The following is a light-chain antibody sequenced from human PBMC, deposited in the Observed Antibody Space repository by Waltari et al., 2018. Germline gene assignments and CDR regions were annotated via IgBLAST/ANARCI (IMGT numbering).Light chain of an antibody. CDR2: DVS. V-gene: IGKV3-11*01. Sequence: IVLTQSPGNLSLSPGARATLSCRASHNVNGFLAWYQHKPGQGPRLLMYDVSKRATGIPARFSGSGSGTDFTLTSDSLEPEDVAIYDCQRRTNGGGSFGPGTKVDI. CDR3: QRRTNGGGS. J-gene: IGKJ3*01. CDR1: HNVNGF.